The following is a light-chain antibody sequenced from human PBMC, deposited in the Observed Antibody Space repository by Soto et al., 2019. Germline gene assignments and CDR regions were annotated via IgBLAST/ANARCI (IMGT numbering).Light chain of an antibody. V-gene: IGLV2-14*03. J-gene: IGLJ1*01. CDR3: GSYSSSSTLYV. CDR1: SSDVGGSNY. CDR2: DVS. Sequence: QSALTQPASGSGSPGQSITISSTGTSSDVGGSNYVSWYQRHPGKAPKLMIYDVSNRPSGVSNRFSGSKSGNTASLTISGLQAEDEADYYCGSYSSSSTLYVFGTGTKLTVL.